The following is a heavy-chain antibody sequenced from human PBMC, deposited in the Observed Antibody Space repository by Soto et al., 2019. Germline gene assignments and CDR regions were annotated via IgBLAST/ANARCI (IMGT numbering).Heavy chain of an antibody. CDR1: GGSITSYN. CDR2: AYNSGST. Sequence: SETLSLTCIVSGGSITSYNWNWLRQPPGEALEWIGYAYNSGSTNYNPSLKSRVTISVDTSKNQFSLKVNSVTAADTAVYYCARRAVVAVTGSLDNWLDPWGQGILVTVSS. V-gene: IGHV4-59*01. D-gene: IGHD2-21*01. J-gene: IGHJ5*02. CDR3: ARRAVVAVTGSLDNWLDP.